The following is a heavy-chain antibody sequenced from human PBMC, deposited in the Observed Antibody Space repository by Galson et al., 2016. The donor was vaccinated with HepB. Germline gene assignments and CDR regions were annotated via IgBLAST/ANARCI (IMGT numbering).Heavy chain of an antibody. CDR1: GGSISSGGYY. CDR3: ARTGYSGYDFNFDH. CDR2: IYYSGST. V-gene: IGHV4-31*03. J-gene: IGHJ4*01. Sequence: TLSLTCTVSGGSISSGGYYWTWIRQHPGKGLEWIGYIYYSGSTYYNPSLKSRITISVDTSKSQFSLRLSSVTAADTAVYYCARTGYSGYDFNFDHWGQGTLVTVSS. D-gene: IGHD5-12*01.